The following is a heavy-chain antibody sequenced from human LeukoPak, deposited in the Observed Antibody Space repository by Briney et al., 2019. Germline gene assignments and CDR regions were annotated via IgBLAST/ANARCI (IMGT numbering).Heavy chain of an antibody. D-gene: IGHD1-26*01. Sequence: PGGSLRLSCAASGFTFGWYWMTWVRQAPGKGLEWVANIKEDGSEEYYVDSVKGRFTLSRDNAKESMYLQMDSLLVEDTAVYYCARDTGRYYVDYWGQGTLVAVSS. CDR2: IKEDGSEE. V-gene: IGHV3-7*04. J-gene: IGHJ4*02. CDR1: GFTFGWYW. CDR3: ARDTGRYYVDY.